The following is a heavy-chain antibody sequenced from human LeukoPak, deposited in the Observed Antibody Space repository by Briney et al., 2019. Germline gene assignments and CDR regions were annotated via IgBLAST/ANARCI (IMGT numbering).Heavy chain of an antibody. CDR2: MNPNSGNT. J-gene: IGHJ3*02. CDR3: TKPQPGAFEI. CDR1: GYTFTSYD. Sequence: ASVKVSCKASGYTFTSYDINWVRQATGQGLEWMGWMNPNSGNTGYAQKFQGRVTMTRDTSISTAYMELNSLRSDDTALYYCTKPQPGAFEIWGQGTMVTVSS. V-gene: IGHV1-8*01. D-gene: IGHD2-2*01.